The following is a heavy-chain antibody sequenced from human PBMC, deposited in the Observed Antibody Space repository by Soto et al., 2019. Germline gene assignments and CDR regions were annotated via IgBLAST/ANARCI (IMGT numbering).Heavy chain of an antibody. D-gene: IGHD6-6*01. J-gene: IGHJ3*02. Sequence: GTSVELSCKACGYSITGYSMRWVRQAPEQGLEWMGWISAYNGNTNYAQKLQGRVTMTTDTSTSTAYMELRSLRSDDTAVYYCARDMYSSSPGPDVFAIWGQGTMVTVSS. CDR3: ARDMYSSSPGPDVFAI. CDR2: ISAYNGNT. V-gene: IGHV1-18*04. CDR1: GYSITGYS.